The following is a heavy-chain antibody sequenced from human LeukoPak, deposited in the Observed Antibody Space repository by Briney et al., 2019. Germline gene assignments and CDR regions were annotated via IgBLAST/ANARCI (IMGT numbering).Heavy chain of an antibody. V-gene: IGHV3-23*01. CDR2: VRGTGSDT. CDR3: AKTSRRSSNYDSPYDY. D-gene: IGHD4-11*01. CDR1: GFTFSTYA. J-gene: IGHJ4*02. Sequence: GGSLRLSCAASGFTFSTYAMSWVRQAPGKGLEWVSAVRGTGSDTYYADSVRGRFTISRDNSKNTLYLQVDRLRAEDTAIYFCAKTSRRSSNYDSPYDYWGQGTLVTVSS.